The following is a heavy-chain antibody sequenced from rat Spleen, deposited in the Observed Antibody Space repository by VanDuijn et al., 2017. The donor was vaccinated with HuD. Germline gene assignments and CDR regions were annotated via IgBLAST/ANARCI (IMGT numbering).Heavy chain of an antibody. CDR1: GFTFNKYW. V-gene: IGHV5-31*01. J-gene: IGHJ4*01. CDR2: ITNSGGNT. D-gene: IGHD5-1*01. Sequence: EVQLVESDGGLVRPGGSLKLSCVASGFTFNKYWMTWIRQAPGQGLEWVASITNSGGNTYYPDSVRGRFTISRDNAKNTLYLEMDSLRSEDTATYYCTTDRPGALMEAWGQGASVTVSS. CDR3: TTDRPGALMEA.